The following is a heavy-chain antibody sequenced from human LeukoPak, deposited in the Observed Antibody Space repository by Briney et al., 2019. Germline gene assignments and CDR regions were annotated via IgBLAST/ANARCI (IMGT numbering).Heavy chain of an antibody. V-gene: IGHV4-59*01. Sequence: PGGSLRLSCAASGLSLSTYWMNWVRQTPGKGLEWIGYIYYSGSANYNPSLKSRVSMSVDTSQNQVSLTLRSVTAADTAMYYCARDGGYDPIGFNWFDRWGLGILVIVSS. D-gene: IGHD5-12*01. CDR3: ARDGGYDPIGFNWFDR. J-gene: IGHJ5*02. CDR2: IYYSGSA. CDR1: GLSLSTYW.